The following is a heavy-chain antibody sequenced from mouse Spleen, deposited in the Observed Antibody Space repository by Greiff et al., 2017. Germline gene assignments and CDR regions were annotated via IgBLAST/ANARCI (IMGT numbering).Heavy chain of an antibody. CDR3: ARQVSYYAMDY. Sequence: DVKLVESGGGLVQPGGSLKLSCAASGFTFSDYYMYWVRQTPEKRLEWVAYISNGGGSTYYPDTVKGRFTISRDNAKNTLYLQMSRLKSEDTAMYYCARQVSYYAMDYWGQGTSVTVSS. J-gene: IGHJ4*01. CDR1: GFTFSDYY. V-gene: IGHV5-12*01. CDR2: ISNGGGST.